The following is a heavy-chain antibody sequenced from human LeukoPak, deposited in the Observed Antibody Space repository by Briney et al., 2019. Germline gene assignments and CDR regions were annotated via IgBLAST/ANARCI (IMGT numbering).Heavy chain of an antibody. Sequence: SVKVSCKSSGGTFSSYAISWLRQAPGQGLECMIGIIPNFGTANYAQKFQGRVTITADESTSRAYMELSSLRSEDTAFFFRQKTAYDILTSLPPSYYYYGMDVWGKGTTVTVSS. CDR1: GGTFSSYA. D-gene: IGHD3-9*01. CDR2: IIPNFGTA. V-gene: IGHV1-69*01. CDR3: QKTAYDILTSLPPSYYYYGMDV. J-gene: IGHJ6*04.